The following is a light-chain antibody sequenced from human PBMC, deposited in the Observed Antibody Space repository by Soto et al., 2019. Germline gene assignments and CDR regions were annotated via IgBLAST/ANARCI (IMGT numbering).Light chain of an antibody. Sequence: EIVMTQSPATVSVSPGERATLSCRASQSISSNLAWYQQKPGQAPRLLISGASTRATDIPARFSGSGSGTEFTLTISSLQSEDFAVYYCQKYHDWWITFGQGTRLEIK. J-gene: IGKJ5*01. CDR2: GAS. CDR3: QKYHDWWIT. CDR1: QSISSN. V-gene: IGKV3-15*01.